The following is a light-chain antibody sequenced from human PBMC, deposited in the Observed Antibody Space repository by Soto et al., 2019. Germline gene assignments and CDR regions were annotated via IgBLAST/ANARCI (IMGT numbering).Light chain of an antibody. J-gene: IGKJ1*01. V-gene: IGKV3-20*01. CDR2: AAS. CDR3: QQYDTSPRT. Sequence: EIVLTPPPGTLSLSPGKRATLSCRASQSVSRSLTWYQQKPGQDPRILIYAASSRATGIPDRFSGSGSGTDFSLTISRLEPEDFAVYYCQQYDTSPRTFGQGTKVDIK. CDR1: QSVSRS.